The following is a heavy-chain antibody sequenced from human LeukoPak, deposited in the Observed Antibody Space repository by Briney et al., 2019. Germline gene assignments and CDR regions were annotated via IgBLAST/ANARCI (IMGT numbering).Heavy chain of an antibody. V-gene: IGHV4-59*08. J-gene: IGHJ5*02. CDR3: ARRGYGDL. Sequence: PSETLSLTCTVSGVSITTYYWSWTRQSPGKGLEWIGYIFYSGTSNYNPSLRSRVTMSVDTSKNQFSLKVSSVTAADTAVYYCARRGYGDLWGQGTLVTVSS. CDR2: IFYSGTS. CDR1: GVSITTYY. D-gene: IGHD4-17*01.